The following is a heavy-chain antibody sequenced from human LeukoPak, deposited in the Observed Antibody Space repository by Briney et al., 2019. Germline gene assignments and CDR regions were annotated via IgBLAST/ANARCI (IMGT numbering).Heavy chain of an antibody. J-gene: IGHJ4*02. Sequence: ASETLSLTCTVSGGSISSYYWSWIRQPPGKGLEWIGRIYTSGSTNYNPSLKSRVTMSVDTSKNQFSLKLSSVTAADTAVYYCARGFTIFGEKGYYFDYWGQGTLVTVSS. V-gene: IGHV4-4*07. CDR1: GGSISSYY. CDR2: IYTSGST. CDR3: ARGFTIFGEKGYYFDY. D-gene: IGHD3-3*01.